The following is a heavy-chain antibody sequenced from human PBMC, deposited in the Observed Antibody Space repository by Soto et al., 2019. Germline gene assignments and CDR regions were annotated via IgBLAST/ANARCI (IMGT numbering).Heavy chain of an antibody. CDR3: ARRTYSGSSYYFDY. CDR2: ISHSGST. D-gene: IGHD5-12*01. V-gene: IGHV4-34*01. CDR1: GGSFSGYY. J-gene: IGHJ4*02. Sequence: SETLSLTCAVYGGSFSGYYWSWIRQPPGKGLEWIGEISHSGSTNYNPSLKSRVTISVDASKNQFSLKLSSVTAADTAVYYCARRTYSGSSYYFDYWGQGTQVTVSS.